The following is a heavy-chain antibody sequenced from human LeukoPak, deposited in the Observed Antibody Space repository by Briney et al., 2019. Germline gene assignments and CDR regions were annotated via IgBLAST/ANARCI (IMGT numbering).Heavy chain of an antibody. V-gene: IGHV3-23*01. CDR3: AKRYSGYDSYFDY. J-gene: IGHJ4*02. D-gene: IGHD5-12*01. Sequence: GGSLRLSCAASGFTFSSYAMSWVRQAPGKGLEWVSAISGSGGSTYYADSVKGRITISRDNSKNTLYLQMNSLRAEDTAVYYCAKRYSGYDSYFDYWGQGTLVTVSS. CDR2: ISGSGGST. CDR1: GFTFSSYA.